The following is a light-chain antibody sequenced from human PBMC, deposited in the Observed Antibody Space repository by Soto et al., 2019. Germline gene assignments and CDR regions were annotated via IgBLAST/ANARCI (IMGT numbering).Light chain of an antibody. CDR3: QTWGTGIRV. CDR1: SGHSSHA. V-gene: IGLV4-69*01. J-gene: IGLJ3*02. Sequence: QSVLTQLPSASASLGASVKLTCTLSSGHSSHAIAWHQQQPDKGPRFLMKVDSDGSHITGDGISDRFSGSSSGAERYLIISSLQSEDEADYYCQTWGTGIRVFGGGTQLTVL. CDR2: VDSDGSH.